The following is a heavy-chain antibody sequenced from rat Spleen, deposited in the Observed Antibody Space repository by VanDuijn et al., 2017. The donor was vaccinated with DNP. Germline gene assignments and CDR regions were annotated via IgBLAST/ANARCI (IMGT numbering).Heavy chain of an antibody. D-gene: IGHD5-1*01. V-gene: IGHV5S10*01. CDR2: ITYDGSKT. CDR1: GFTFSDYN. Sequence: EVQLVESGGGVVQSGRSLKVSCAASGFTFSDYNMAWVRQAPKKGLEWVATITYDGSKTYYRDSVRGRFTVSRDNAKSSLYLQMDSLRSEDTATYYCARLGRYWGQGVMVTVSS. J-gene: IGHJ2*01. CDR3: ARLGRY.